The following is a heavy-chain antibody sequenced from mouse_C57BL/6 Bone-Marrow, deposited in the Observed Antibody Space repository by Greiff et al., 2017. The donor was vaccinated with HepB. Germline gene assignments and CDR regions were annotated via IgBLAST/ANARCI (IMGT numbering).Heavy chain of an antibody. D-gene: IGHD1-1*01. CDR2: INPYNGGT. CDR3: APAYYYGSRGY. V-gene: IGHV1-19*01. J-gene: IGHJ2*01. CDR1: GYTFTDYY. Sequence: EVKLMESGPVLVKPGASVKMSCKASGYTFTDYYMNWVKQSHGKSLEWIGVINPYNGGTSYNQKFKGKATLTVDKSSSTAYMELNSLTSEDSAVYYCAPAYYYGSRGYWGQGTTLTVSS.